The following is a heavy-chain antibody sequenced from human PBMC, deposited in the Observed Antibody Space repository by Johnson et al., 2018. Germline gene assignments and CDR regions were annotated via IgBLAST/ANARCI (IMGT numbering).Heavy chain of an antibody. Sequence: QVQLQESGPGLVKPSETLYLTCTVSGGSISSYYWTWIRQPPGEGLEWIGYIHHSGSSNYSPSLEGRVTMSLDTSKNQFSLKVSSVTAADTAVYYCAKCGTDYYYHFDVWGKGTTVTVSS. CDR3: AKCGTDYYYHFDV. CDR1: GGSISSYY. CDR2: IHHSGSS. V-gene: IGHV4-59*01. J-gene: IGHJ6*04. D-gene: IGHD1-1*01.